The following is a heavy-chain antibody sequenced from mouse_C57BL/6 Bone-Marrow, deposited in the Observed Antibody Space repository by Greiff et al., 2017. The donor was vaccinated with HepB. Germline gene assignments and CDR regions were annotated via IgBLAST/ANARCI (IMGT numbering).Heavy chain of an antibody. V-gene: IGHV1-69*01. CDR1: GYTFTSYW. D-gene: IGHD1-1*01. Sequence: QVHVKQPGAELVMPGASVKLSCKASGYTFTSYWMHWMKQRPGQGLEWIGEIDPSDSYTNYNQKFKGKSTLTVDKSSSTAYMQLSSLTSEDSAVYYCARGRYGSSYAMDYWGQGTSVTVSS. J-gene: IGHJ4*01. CDR2: IDPSDSYT. CDR3: ARGRYGSSYAMDY.